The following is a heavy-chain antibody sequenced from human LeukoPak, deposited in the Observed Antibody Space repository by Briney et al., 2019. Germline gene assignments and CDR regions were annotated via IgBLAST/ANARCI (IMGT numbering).Heavy chain of an antibody. V-gene: IGHV4-59*01. CDR3: ARAQLNLLVDFGMDV. Sequence: SETLSLTCTVSGGSITTYYWTWIRQPPGKGLEWIGYINYSGSTNYNPSLKSRVTISVDTSKNQFSLKLSSVTAADTAVYYCARAQLNLLVDFGMDVWGQGTTDTVSS. D-gene: IGHD1-1*01. CDR1: GGSITTYY. CDR2: INYSGST. J-gene: IGHJ6*02.